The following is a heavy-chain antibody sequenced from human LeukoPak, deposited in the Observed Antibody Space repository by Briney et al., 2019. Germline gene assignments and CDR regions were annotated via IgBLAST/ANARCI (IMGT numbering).Heavy chain of an antibody. V-gene: IGHV4-61*02. CDR2: IDAAGRT. CDR3: AKDYGSNPNWFDS. D-gene: IGHD4-23*01. Sequence: SQTLSLTCTVSGGSISSGGSIGSFYWTWIRQPAGKGLEWIGRIDAAGRTNYNPSLESRVATSLDTSKNQISLQLSSVTAADTAIYFCAKDYGSNPNWFDSWGQGTLVTVSS. CDR1: GGSISSGGSIGSFY. J-gene: IGHJ5*01.